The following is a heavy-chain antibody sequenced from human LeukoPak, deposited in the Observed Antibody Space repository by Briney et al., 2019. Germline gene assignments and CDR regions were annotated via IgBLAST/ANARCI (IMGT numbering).Heavy chain of an antibody. V-gene: IGHV1-2*02. Sequence: ASVKVSFKASGYTFTAYYIHWVRQAPGQGLEWMGWINANSGGTDYAQKFQGRVTMTRDTSLTTAYMELGRLKSDDTAVYYCARDCGYDSQRMNYFDYWGQGTLVTVSS. J-gene: IGHJ4*02. CDR2: INANSGGT. CDR3: ARDCGYDSQRMNYFDY. D-gene: IGHD5-12*01. CDR1: GYTFTAYY.